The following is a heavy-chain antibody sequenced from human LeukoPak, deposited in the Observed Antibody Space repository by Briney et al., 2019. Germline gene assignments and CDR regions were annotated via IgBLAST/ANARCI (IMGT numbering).Heavy chain of an antibody. J-gene: IGHJ4*02. V-gene: IGHV4-34*01. CDR3: ASIAVRNNYFEY. CDR2: INHSGST. D-gene: IGHD6-19*01. Sequence: SETLSLTCAVYGGSFSGYYWSWIRQPPGKGLEWIGEINHSGSTNYNPSLKSRVTISVDTSKNQFSLKLSSVTAADTAVYYCASIAVRNNYFEYWGQGTLVTVSS. CDR1: GGSFSGYY.